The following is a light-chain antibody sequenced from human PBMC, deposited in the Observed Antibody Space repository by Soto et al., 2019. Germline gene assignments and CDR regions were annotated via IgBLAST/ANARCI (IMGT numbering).Light chain of an antibody. J-gene: IGKJ1*01. Sequence: DIQMTQSPSSLSASVGDRVTITCRASQGIRNDLAWYQQKPGKAPKRLIYAASTLQSGVPSRFSGSGSGTDFTLTISCLQSEDFATYYCQQYYSYPQWTFGQGTKVDIK. CDR1: QGIRND. CDR2: AAS. CDR3: QQYYSYPQWT. V-gene: IGKV1-17*01.